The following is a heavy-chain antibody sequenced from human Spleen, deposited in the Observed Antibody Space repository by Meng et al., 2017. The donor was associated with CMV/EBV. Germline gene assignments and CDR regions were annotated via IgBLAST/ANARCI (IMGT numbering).Heavy chain of an antibody. V-gene: IGHV3-11*01. CDR2: ISSSGSTI. Sequence: GGSLRLSCAASGFTFSDYYMNWIRQAPGKGLEWVSYISSSGSTISYADSVKGRFTISRDNAKNSLYLQMNSLRAEDTAVYYCARDIGLYDSSGYYPYYFDYWGRGTLVTVSS. CDR3: ARDIGLYDSSGYYPYYFDY. D-gene: IGHD3-22*01. CDR1: GFTFSDYY. J-gene: IGHJ4*02.